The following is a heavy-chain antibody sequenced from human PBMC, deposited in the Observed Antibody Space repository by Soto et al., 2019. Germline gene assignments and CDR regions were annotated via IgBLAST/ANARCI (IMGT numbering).Heavy chain of an antibody. J-gene: IGHJ6*02. V-gene: IGHV1-69*13. D-gene: IGHD3-10*01. CDR3: ARGMGSSKGRDYYYYGMGF. Sequence: SVKVSCKASGYTFTSYAMHWVRQAPGQGLEWMGGIIPIFGTANYAQKFQGRVTITEDESTSIAYMELSSLRSEDTAVCYCARGMGSSKGRDYYYYGMGFWGQGTTVTVSS. CDR2: IIPIFGTA. CDR1: GYTFTSYA.